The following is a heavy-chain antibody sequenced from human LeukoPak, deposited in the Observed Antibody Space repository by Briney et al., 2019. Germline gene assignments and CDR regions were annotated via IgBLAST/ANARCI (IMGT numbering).Heavy chain of an antibody. D-gene: IGHD6-19*01. CDR3: ATRIAVAANYFDY. J-gene: IGHJ4*02. CDR1: GGSISSGGYY. Sequence: PSETLSLTCTVSGGSISSGGYYWSWIRQHPGKGLEWIGYIYYSGSTYYNPSLRSRLTMSVDTSKNQFSLKLSSVTAADTAVYYCATRIAVAANYFDYWGQGTLVTVSS. CDR2: IYYSGST. V-gene: IGHV4-31*03.